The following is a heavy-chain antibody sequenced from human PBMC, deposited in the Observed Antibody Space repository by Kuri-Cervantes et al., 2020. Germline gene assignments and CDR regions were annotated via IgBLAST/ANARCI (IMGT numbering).Heavy chain of an antibody. V-gene: IGHV4-59*12. D-gene: IGHD2-15*01. Sequence: SETLSLTCTVSGCSISSYYWSWIRQPPGKGLEWIGYIYYSGSTNYNPSLKSRVTISVDTSKNQFSLKLSTVTAADTAVYYCARGHCSGGSCYDYWGQGTLVTVSS. CDR3: ARGHCSGGSCYDY. J-gene: IGHJ4*02. CDR2: IYYSGST. CDR1: GCSISSYY.